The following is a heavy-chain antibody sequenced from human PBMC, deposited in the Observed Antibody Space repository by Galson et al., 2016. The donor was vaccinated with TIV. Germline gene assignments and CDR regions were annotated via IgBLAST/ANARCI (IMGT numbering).Heavy chain of an antibody. CDR2: INWSSAST. Sequence: SLRLSCAASGSAFDAYAMHWVRQPPGKGLEWVSGINWSSASTGYAGSVKGRFTISRDNATNSLYLQMHSLRPEDTALYYCAKGAKDHVYHGMDVWGQGTTVSVSS. V-gene: IGHV3-9*01. CDR1: GSAFDAYA. D-gene: IGHD1-26*01. J-gene: IGHJ6*02. CDR3: AKGAKDHVYHGMDV.